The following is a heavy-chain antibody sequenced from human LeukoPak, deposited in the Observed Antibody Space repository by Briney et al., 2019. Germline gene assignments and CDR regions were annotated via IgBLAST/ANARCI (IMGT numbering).Heavy chain of an antibody. CDR3: AREGLGYSYTN. D-gene: IGHD5-18*01. CDR1: GFTFSRYW. Sequence: SGGSLRLSCAAFGFTFSRYWMHWVRQAPGKGLVWVSRIHSDGSSTYYADSVKGRFSISRDNARNTVYLQMNGLRAEDSAIYYCAREGLGYSYTNWGQGTLVSVSS. J-gene: IGHJ1*01. V-gene: IGHV3-74*01. CDR2: IHSDGSST.